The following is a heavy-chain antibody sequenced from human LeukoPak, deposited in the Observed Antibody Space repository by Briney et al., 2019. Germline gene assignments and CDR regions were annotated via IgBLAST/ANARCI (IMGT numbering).Heavy chain of an antibody. CDR1: GFTVSRNY. CDR2: IYSGGTT. J-gene: IGHJ6*02. CDR3: ASLAYCSSTSCYGMDV. D-gene: IGHD2-2*01. V-gene: IGHV3-53*01. Sequence: GGSLRLSCAASGFTVSRNYMSWVRQAPGRGLEWVSVIYSGGTTYYADSVKGRFTISRDNAKNSLYLQMNSLRAEDTAVYYCASLAYCSSTSCYGMDVWGQGTTVTVSS.